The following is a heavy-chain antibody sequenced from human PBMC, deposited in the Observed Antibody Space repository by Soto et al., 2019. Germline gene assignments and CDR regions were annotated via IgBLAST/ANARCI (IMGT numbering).Heavy chain of an antibody. CDR2: IYYSGST. CDR3: ARGGVVTDYYYYYRMDV. CDR1: GGSISSYY. V-gene: IGHV4-59*01. D-gene: IGHD3-3*01. Sequence: SETLSLTCTVSGGSISSYYWSWIRQPPGKGLEWVGYIYYSGSTNYNPSLKSRVTISVDTSKNQFSLKLSSVTAADTAVYYCARGGVVTDYYYYYRMDVWGQGTTVTVSS. J-gene: IGHJ6*02.